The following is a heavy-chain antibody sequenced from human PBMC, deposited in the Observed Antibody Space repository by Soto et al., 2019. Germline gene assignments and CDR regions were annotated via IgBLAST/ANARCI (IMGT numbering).Heavy chain of an antibody. V-gene: IGHV4-61*08. CDR2: VYYSGTT. CDR3: ARDVIAPPNYFAP. J-gene: IGHJ5*02. Sequence: SETLSLTCPVSGGSIDSGDYYWSWIRQPPGKGLEWIGYVYYSGTTNYNPFLKSRVTLSLDKSKNQFSLKMNSVTAADTAVYYGARDVIAPPNYFAPWGKGTLVPVSS. CDR1: GGSIDSGDYY. D-gene: IGHD4-4*01.